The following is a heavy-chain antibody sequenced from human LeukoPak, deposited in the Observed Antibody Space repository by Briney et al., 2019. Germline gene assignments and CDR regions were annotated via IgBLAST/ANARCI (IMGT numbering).Heavy chain of an antibody. CDR2: ISYDGSNK. D-gene: IGHD2-15*01. CDR3: ARDRSECSGGSCYSGGFDY. J-gene: IGHJ4*02. CDR1: GFTFSSYA. V-gene: IGHV3-30*04. Sequence: GRSLRLSCAASGFTFSSYAMHWVRQAPGKGLEWVAVISYDGSNKYYADSVKGRFTISRDNSKNTLYLQMNSLRAEDTAVYYCARDRSECSGGSCYSGGFDYWGQGTLVTVSS.